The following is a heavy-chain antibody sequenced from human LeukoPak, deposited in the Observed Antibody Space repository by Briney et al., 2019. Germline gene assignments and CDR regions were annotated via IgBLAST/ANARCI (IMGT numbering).Heavy chain of an antibody. D-gene: IGHD2-2*01. V-gene: IGHV1-46*01. CDR1: GYTFTSYY. Sequence: ASVKVSCKAPGYTFTSYYMHWVRQAPGQGLEWMGIINPSGGSTSYAQKFQGRVTMTRDTSTSTVYMELSSLRSEDTAVYYRARSWGDIVVVPAAFDYWGQGTLVTVSS. CDR3: ARSWGDIVVVPAAFDY. CDR2: INPSGGST. J-gene: IGHJ4*02.